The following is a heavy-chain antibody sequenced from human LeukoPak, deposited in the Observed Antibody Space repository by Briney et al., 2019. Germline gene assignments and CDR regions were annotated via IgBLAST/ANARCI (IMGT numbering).Heavy chain of an antibody. CDR1: GFTFSDYY. J-gene: IGHJ4*02. CDR2: ISSSSSHT. V-gene: IGHV3-11*05. D-gene: IGHD4-17*01. CDR3: TRDYGVLFDY. Sequence: GGSLRLSCAASGFTFSDYYMSWIRQAPGKGLEWVSYISSSSSHTNYADSVKGRFTISRDNAKNSLYLQMNSLKTEDTAVYYCTRDYGVLFDYWGQGTLVTVSS.